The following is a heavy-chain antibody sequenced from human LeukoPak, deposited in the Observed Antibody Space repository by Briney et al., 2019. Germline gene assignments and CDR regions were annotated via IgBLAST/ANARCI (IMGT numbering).Heavy chain of an antibody. V-gene: IGHV5-51*01. D-gene: IGHD6-13*01. CDR2: IYPGDSDT. CDR1: GYSFTIYW. CDR3: ARQTGYTSSWYDY. J-gene: IGHJ4*02. Sequence: GESLKISCRVSGYSFTIYWIGWVRQLPGKGLEWMGIIYPGDSDTRYSPSFQGQVTISADNSLTTAYLQWSSLKASDTAMYYCARQTGYTSSWYDYWGQGTLVTVSS.